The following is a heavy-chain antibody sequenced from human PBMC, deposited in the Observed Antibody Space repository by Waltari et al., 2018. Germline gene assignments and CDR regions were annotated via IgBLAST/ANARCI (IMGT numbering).Heavy chain of an antibody. CDR1: GIAFSPYG. Sequence: QVQLVESGGGVVQPGASLRLSCAASGIAFSPYGMHWFRQAPGKGLEWVTFIRYDGNIRNYADSVKGRFTISRDNSKNTLYLEMSSLRAEDTAVYYCAKDPYSNYDSYYSYMDVWGKGTTVTISS. D-gene: IGHD4-4*01. J-gene: IGHJ6*03. CDR3: AKDPYSNYDSYYSYMDV. CDR2: IRYDGNIR. V-gene: IGHV3-30*02.